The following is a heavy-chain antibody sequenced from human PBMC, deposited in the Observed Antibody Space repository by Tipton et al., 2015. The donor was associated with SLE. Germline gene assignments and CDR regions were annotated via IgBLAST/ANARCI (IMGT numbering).Heavy chain of an antibody. Sequence: TLSLTCTVSSGSISSSSYYWGWIRQPPGKGLEWIGSIYYSGSPYYNPSLKSRVTISLDTSKNHFSLKLSSGTAADTAVYYCARRGVGATYWYFDLWGRGTLVTVSS. D-gene: IGHD1-26*01. CDR1: SGSISSSSYY. CDR3: ARRGVGATYWYFDL. CDR2: IYYSGSP. V-gene: IGHV4-39*01. J-gene: IGHJ2*01.